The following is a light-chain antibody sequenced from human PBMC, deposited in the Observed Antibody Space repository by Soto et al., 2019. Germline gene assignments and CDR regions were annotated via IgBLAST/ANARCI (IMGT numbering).Light chain of an antibody. CDR3: SSYAGSNNLYV. Sequence: QSVLTQPPSASGSPGQSVTISCTGTSSDVGGYNYVSWYQQHPGKAPKLMIYEVSKRPSGVPDRFSGSKSGNTASLTVSGLQAEDEADYYCSSYAGSNNLYVFGPGNKLTVL. CDR1: SSDVGGYNY. CDR2: EVS. V-gene: IGLV2-8*01. J-gene: IGLJ1*01.